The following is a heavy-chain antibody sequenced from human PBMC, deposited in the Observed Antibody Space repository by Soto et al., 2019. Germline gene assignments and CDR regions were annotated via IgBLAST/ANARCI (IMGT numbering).Heavy chain of an antibody. CDR1: GYTFTSYG. CDR3: ARAVAVAADFDY. Sequence: ASVKPSCTDSGYTFTSYGISCVRQAPGQGLEWMGWISAYNGNTNYAQKFQGRVTITRDTSASTAYMELSSLRSEDTAVYYCARAVAVAADFDYWGQGTLVTVSS. D-gene: IGHD6-19*01. V-gene: IGHV1-18*01. CDR2: ISAYNGNT. J-gene: IGHJ4*02.